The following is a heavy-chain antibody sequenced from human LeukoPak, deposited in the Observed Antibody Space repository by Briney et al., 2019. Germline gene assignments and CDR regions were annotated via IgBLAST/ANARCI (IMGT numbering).Heavy chain of an antibody. CDR2: ISGSGGTT. CDR1: GFTFSSYA. CDR3: AKENVAVALPDNWFDP. J-gene: IGHJ5*02. D-gene: IGHD6-19*01. V-gene: IGHV3-23*01. Sequence: PGGSLRLSCAASGFTFSSYAMSWVRQAPGKGLEWVSGISGSGGTTYYADSVKGRFTISRDNSKKTLYLQMNSLRAEDTAVYYCAKENVAVALPDNWFDPWGQGTLVTVSS.